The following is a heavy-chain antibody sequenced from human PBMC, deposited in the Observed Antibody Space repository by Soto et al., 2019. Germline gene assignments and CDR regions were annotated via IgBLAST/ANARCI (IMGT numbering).Heavy chain of an antibody. CDR2: ISGSGGST. V-gene: IGHV3-23*01. D-gene: IGHD3-3*01. Sequence: GASLRLSCAASVFTFSSYAMSLVRQSPGKGLEWVSAISGSGGSTYYADSVKGRFTISRDNSKNTLYLQMNSLRAEDTAVYSCARYDFWSGYPHEYSGQGTMVTVSS. J-gene: IGHJ4*02. CDR3: ARYDFWSGYPHEY. CDR1: VFTFSSYA.